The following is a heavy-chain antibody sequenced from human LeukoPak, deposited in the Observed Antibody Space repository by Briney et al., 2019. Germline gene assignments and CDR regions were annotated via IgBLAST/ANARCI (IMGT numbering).Heavy chain of an antibody. CDR3: ARHLDCRSTSCYSRYYYYYYMDV. J-gene: IGHJ6*03. CDR1: GGSISSYY. CDR2: IFDSVST. Sequence: SETLSLTCAVSGGSISSYYWCWIRERPVKGLEGVGHIFDSVSTKYNTSLKSRVTISVDSSKNEFCLKLSSVSAADTAVYYCARHLDCRSTSCYSRYYYYYYMDVWGKGTTVTVSS. V-gene: IGHV4-59*08. D-gene: IGHD2-2*01.